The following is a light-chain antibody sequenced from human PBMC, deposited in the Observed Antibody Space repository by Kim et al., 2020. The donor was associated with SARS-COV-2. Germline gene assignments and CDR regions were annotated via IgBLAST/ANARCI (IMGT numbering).Light chain of an antibody. CDR2: EKN. CDR1: SLRSYY. V-gene: IGLV3-19*01. J-gene: IGLJ3*02. CDR3: NSRESGVNHVV. Sequence: ALGQTVRSTCQGDSLRSYYAIWYQQKPGQAPVLVIYEKNNRPSGIPDRFSGSSAGNTAALTITGAQAEDEADDYCNSRESGVNHVVFGGGTQLTVL.